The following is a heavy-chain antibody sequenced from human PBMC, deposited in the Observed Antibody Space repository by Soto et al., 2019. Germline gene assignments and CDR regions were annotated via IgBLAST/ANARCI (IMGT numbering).Heavy chain of an antibody. V-gene: IGHV3-11*01. CDR2: ISSSGSTI. CDR3: ARDLPITAMDSYYYYYGMDV. Sequence: GGSLRLSCAASGFTFSDYYMSWIRQAPGKGLEWVSYISSSGSTIYYADSVKGRFTISRDNAKNSLYLQMNSLRAEDTAVYYCARDLPITAMDSYYYYYGMDVWGQGTKVTVSS. D-gene: IGHD5-18*01. CDR1: GFTFSDYY. J-gene: IGHJ6*02.